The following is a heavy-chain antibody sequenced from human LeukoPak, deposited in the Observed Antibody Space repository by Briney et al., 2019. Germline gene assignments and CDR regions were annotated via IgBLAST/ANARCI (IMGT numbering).Heavy chain of an antibody. CDR1: GFSFSSYG. Sequence: GRSLRLSCAASGFSFSSYGMNWVHQAPGKGLEWVAVISNDGRNKYYADSVKGRFTISRDNAKNSLYLQMNSLRAEDTAVYYCAREPIGYYYPNFDYWGQGTLVTVSS. CDR2: ISNDGRNK. CDR3: AREPIGYYYPNFDY. D-gene: IGHD3-3*01. J-gene: IGHJ4*02. V-gene: IGHV3-30*03.